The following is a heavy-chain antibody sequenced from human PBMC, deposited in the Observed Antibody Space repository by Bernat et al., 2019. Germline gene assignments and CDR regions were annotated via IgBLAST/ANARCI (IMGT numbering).Heavy chain of an antibody. J-gene: IGHJ4*02. D-gene: IGHD5-24*01. CDR3: ARDLTEMTTMKEFDY. V-gene: IGHV3-74*01. CDR2: INSDGSST. Sequence: EVQLVESGGGLVQPGGSLRLSCAASGFTFSSYWMHWVRQAPGKGLVWVSRINSDGSSTSYADSVKGRFTISRDNAKNSLYLQMNSLRAEDTAVYYCARDLTEMTTMKEFDYWGQGILVTVSS. CDR1: GFTFSSYW.